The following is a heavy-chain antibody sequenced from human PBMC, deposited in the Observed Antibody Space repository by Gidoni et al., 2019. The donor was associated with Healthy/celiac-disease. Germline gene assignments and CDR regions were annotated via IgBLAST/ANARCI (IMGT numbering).Heavy chain of an antibody. CDR1: GGSFSGYY. Sequence: QVQLQQWGAGLLKPSATLSLTCAVYGGSFSGYYWSWIRQPPGKGLEWIGEINHSGSTNYNPSLKSRVTISVDTSKNQFSRKLSSVTAADTAVYYCARGRYGDYHYYYGMDVWGQGTTVTVSS. CDR2: INHSGST. CDR3: ARGRYGDYHYYYGMDV. D-gene: IGHD4-17*01. J-gene: IGHJ6*02. V-gene: IGHV4-34*01.